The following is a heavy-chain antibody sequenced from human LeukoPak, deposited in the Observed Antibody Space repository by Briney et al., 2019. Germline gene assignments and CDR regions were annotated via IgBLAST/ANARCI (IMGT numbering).Heavy chain of an antibody. J-gene: IGHJ4*02. V-gene: IGHV4-34*01. Sequence: SETLSLTCAVYGGSFSGYYWSWIRQPPGKGPEWIGEINHSGSTNYNPSLKSRVTISVDTSKNQFSLKLSSVTAADTAVYYCARVLDYYDSSGYLTACYFDYWGQGTLVTVSS. CDR2: INHSGST. CDR3: ARVLDYYDSSGYLTACYFDY. D-gene: IGHD3-22*01. CDR1: GGSFSGYY.